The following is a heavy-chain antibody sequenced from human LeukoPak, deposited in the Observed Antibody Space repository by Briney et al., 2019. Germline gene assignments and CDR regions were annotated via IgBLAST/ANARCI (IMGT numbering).Heavy chain of an antibody. Sequence: PETLSLTCTVSGGSISSYYWSWIRQPPGKGLEWIGYIYYSGGTNYNPSLKSRVTISVDTSKNQFSLKLSSVTAADTAVYYCARAPPPIAVAYDYRGQGTLVTVSS. CDR1: GGSISSYY. J-gene: IGHJ4*02. CDR3: ARAPPPIAVAYDY. D-gene: IGHD6-19*01. CDR2: IYYSGGT. V-gene: IGHV4-59*01.